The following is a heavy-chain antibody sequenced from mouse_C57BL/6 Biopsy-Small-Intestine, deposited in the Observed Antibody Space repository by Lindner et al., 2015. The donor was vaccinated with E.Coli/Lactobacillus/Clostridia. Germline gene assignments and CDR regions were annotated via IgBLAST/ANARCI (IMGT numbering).Heavy chain of an antibody. D-gene: IGHD1-1*02. CDR1: GYAFSSSW. V-gene: IGHV1-82*01. Sequence: VQLQESGPELVKPGASVKISCKASGYAFSSSWMNWVKQRPGKGLEWIGRIYPGDGDTNYNEKFKGKATLTADKSSNTAYIQLSSLTSEDSAVYFCVRSDYYDGGGFYFDYWGQGTTLTVSS. CDR3: VRSDYYDGGGFYFDY. J-gene: IGHJ2*01. CDR2: IYPGDGDT.